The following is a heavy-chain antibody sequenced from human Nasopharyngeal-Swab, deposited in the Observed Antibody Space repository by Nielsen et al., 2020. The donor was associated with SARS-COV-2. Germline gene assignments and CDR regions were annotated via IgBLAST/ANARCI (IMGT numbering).Heavy chain of an antibody. D-gene: IGHD2-21*01. Sequence: GESLKISCAASAFTFSSYAMNWVRQAPGKGLEWVSGISGSGGSRNYGDSVKGRFTISRDNSKNTLYLQMNSLRAEDTAVYYCAKAPYLRGLDVWGQGTTVTVSS. V-gene: IGHV3-23*01. CDR3: AKAPYLRGLDV. CDR1: AFTFSSYA. J-gene: IGHJ6*02. CDR2: ISGSGGSR.